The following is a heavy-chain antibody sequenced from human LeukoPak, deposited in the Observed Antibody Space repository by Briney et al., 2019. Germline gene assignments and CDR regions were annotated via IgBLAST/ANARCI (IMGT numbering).Heavy chain of an antibody. CDR1: GFTFSSYA. V-gene: IGHV3-30*04. Sequence: GGSLRLSCAASGFTFSSYAMHWVRQAPGKGLEWVALIPYDGSNKYYADSVKGRFTISRDNAKNSLYLQMNSLRAEDTAVYYCAAQTLPYYGSGSYVYYYYMDVWGKGTTVTVSS. CDR2: IPYDGSNK. D-gene: IGHD3-10*01. J-gene: IGHJ6*03. CDR3: AAQTLPYYGSGSYVYYYYMDV.